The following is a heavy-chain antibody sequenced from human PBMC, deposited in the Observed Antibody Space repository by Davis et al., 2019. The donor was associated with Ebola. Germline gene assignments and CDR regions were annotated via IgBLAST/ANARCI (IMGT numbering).Heavy chain of an antibody. V-gene: IGHV4-59*08. CDR3: ARQTEGVYFDP. J-gene: IGHJ5*02. Sequence: SETLSLTCTVSGGSISSYYWSWIRQPPGKGLEWIGYIYYSGSTNYNPSLKSRVTISVDTSKNQFSLRVVSVTAADTAVYYCARQTEGVYFDPWGQGTLVTVSS. CDR1: GGSISSYY. D-gene: IGHD5/OR15-5a*01. CDR2: IYYSGST.